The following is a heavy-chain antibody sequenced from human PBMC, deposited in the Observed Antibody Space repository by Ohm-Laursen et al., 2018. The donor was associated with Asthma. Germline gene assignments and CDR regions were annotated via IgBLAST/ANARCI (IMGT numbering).Heavy chain of an antibody. Sequence: GTLSLTCTVSGGSISSNSYYWGWIRRPPGKGLEWIGSIYYSGSTYYKSSLKSRATISVDTSKNQFSLKLSSVTAADTAVYYCARAPPPYSGYDYRYYYGMDVWGQGTTVTVSS. V-gene: IGHV4-39*01. J-gene: IGHJ6*02. CDR2: IYYSGST. CDR1: GGSISSNSYY. D-gene: IGHD5-12*01. CDR3: ARAPPPYSGYDYRYYYGMDV.